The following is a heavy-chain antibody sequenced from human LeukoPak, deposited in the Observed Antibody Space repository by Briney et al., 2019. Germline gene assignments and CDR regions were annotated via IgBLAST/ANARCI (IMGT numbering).Heavy chain of an antibody. Sequence: GGSLRLSCAASGFTFNDYYMTWIRQAPGKRLECVSYISTSCTTIYYADSVKGRFTISRDNAKNSLYLQMNSLRDEDTVVYYCARGVRGYSRGSRFDSWGQGTLVTVS. D-gene: IGHD5-18*01. J-gene: IGHJ4*02. CDR3: ARGVRGYSRGSRFDS. CDR1: GFTFNDYY. V-gene: IGHV3-11*04. CDR2: ISTSCTTI.